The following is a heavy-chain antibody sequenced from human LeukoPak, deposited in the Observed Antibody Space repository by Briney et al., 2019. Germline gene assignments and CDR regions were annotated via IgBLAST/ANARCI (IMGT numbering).Heavy chain of an antibody. D-gene: IGHD1-26*01. V-gene: IGHV3-74*01. Sequence: GGSLRLSCAASGFTFSSYWMYWVRQAPGKGLVWVSRINSDGSSTSYADSVKGRFTISRDNAKNSLYLQMNSLRAEDTAVYYCARDAHWEYYYYGMDVWGQGTTVTVSS. CDR3: ARDAHWEYYYYGMDV. CDR1: GFTFSSYW. CDR2: INSDGSST. J-gene: IGHJ6*02.